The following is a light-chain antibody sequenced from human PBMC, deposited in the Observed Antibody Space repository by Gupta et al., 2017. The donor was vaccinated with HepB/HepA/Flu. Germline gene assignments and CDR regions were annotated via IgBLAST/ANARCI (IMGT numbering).Light chain of an antibody. J-gene: IGLJ3*02. V-gene: IGLV1-40*01. CDR3: QSYDSSLSGWV. CDR2: SNN. CDR1: RSNSGAGYD. Sequence: QSVLTQPPSVSGAPGQRVTISCTGSRSNSGAGYDVNWYQQLPGTAPKLLIYSNNNRPSGVPDRFSASKSGTSASLAITGLQADDEADYYCQSYDSSLSGWVFGGGTKLTVL.